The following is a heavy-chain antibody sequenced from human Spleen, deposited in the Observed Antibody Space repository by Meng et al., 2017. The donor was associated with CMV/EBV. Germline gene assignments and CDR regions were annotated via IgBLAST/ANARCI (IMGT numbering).Heavy chain of an antibody. CDR1: GGSIISYY. D-gene: IGHD3-22*01. Sequence: SETLSLTCTVSGGSIISYYWSWIRQPPGKGLEWVGYVDHSGDTNYNPSLKSRVTISVDTSKNQFSLKLNSVTAADTAVYYCARATYYFDSSHYFRFDPWGQGTLVTVSS. CDR2: VDHSGDT. J-gene: IGHJ5*02. V-gene: IGHV4-59*01. CDR3: ARATYYFDSSHYFRFDP.